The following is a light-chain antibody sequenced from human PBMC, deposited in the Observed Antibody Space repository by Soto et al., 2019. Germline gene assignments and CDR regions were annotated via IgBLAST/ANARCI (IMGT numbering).Light chain of an antibody. V-gene: IGLV2-14*01. Sequence: QSALTQPASVSGSPGQSITISCTGTSSDIGAYDYVSWYQQRPDKAPKLMIHNVNNRPSGVSDRFSGSKSGNTASLTISGLQAEDEADYYCSSYTRVSTVVFGGGTKVTVL. CDR2: NVN. CDR1: SSDIGAYDY. J-gene: IGLJ2*01. CDR3: SSYTRVSTVV.